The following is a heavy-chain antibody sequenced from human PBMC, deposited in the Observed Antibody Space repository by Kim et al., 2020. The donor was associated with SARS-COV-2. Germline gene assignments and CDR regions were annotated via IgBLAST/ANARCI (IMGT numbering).Heavy chain of an antibody. CDR1: GGSISSGGYY. J-gene: IGHJ5*02. Sequence: SETLSLTCTVSGGSISSGGYYWSWIRQHPGKGLEWIGYIYYSGSTYYNPSLKSRVTISVDTSKNQFSLKLSSVTAADTAVYYCARVAALMVRGVNFGWENWFDPWGQGTLVTVSS. D-gene: IGHD3-10*01. CDR2: IYYSGST. V-gene: IGHV4-31*03. CDR3: ARVAALMVRGVNFGWENWFDP.